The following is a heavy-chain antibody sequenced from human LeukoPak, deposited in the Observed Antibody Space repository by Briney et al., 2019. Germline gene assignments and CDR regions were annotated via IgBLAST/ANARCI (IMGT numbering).Heavy chain of an antibody. CDR1: GFTFSSYW. CDR3: ARDAMSRTADY. CDR2: INQDGSET. D-gene: IGHD2-2*01. V-gene: IGHV3-7*01. J-gene: IGHJ4*02. Sequence: GGSLRLSCAASGFTFSSYWMSWVRQAPGKGLEWVGNINQDGSETYFVDSVEGRFTISRDNAKNSLYLQMNNLRAEDTAVYYCARDAMSRTADYWGQGTLVTVSS.